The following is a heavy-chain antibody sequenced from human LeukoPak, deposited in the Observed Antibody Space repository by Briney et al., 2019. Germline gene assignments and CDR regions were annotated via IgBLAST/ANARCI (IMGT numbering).Heavy chain of an antibody. Sequence: SETLSLTCTVYGGSISSYYWSWIRQPPGKGLEWIGYIYTSGSTNYNPSLKSRVTISVDTSKNQFSLKLSSVTAADTAVYYCARHTVTKGVDYWGQGTLVTVSS. J-gene: IGHJ4*02. CDR2: IYTSGST. D-gene: IGHD4-17*01. CDR3: ARHTVTKGVDY. V-gene: IGHV4-4*09. CDR1: GGSISSYY.